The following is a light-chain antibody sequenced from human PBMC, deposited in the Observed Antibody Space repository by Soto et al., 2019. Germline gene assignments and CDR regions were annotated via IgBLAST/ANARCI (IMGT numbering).Light chain of an antibody. CDR1: QSVSST. J-gene: IGKJ1*01. CDR3: QQYYNWPRT. Sequence: EIRMTQSPATLSVSPGERATLSYRASQSVSSTLAWYQQKPGQAPRLLIYGASTRATDIPARFSGSGSGTEFTLTISSLQSEDFAVYYCQQYYNWPRTFGQGTKVDIK. CDR2: GAS. V-gene: IGKV3-15*01.